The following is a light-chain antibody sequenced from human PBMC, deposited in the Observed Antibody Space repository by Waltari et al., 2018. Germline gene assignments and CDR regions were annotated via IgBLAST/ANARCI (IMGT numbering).Light chain of an antibody. Sequence: DIQMTQSQYSLSASVGDRVTITCQASQDNSTYLNWYKQKPGKAPKLLIYDVSNLEKGVPSRFSGGGSETDFSFTISSLQSEDISTYYCQQYEDVPYTFGQGTKLMIK. CDR3: QQYEDVPYT. CDR2: DVS. CDR1: QDNSTY. V-gene: IGKV1-33*01. J-gene: IGKJ2*01.